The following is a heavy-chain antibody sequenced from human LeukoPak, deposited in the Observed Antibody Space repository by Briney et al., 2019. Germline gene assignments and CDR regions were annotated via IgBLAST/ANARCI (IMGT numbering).Heavy chain of an antibody. CDR1: GFTSFSNYW. J-gene: IGHJ4*02. CDR3: ARDRNYQLSPP. CDR2: IKGDGSGT. V-gene: IGHV3-74*01. Sequence: LTGGSLRLSCAASGFTSFSNYWLRWVRQAPGKGLVWVSRIKGDGSGTIYADSVKGRFTISRDNARNTLYLQMNSLRAEDTAVYYCARDRNYQLSPPWGQGTLVTVSS. D-gene: IGHD2-2*01.